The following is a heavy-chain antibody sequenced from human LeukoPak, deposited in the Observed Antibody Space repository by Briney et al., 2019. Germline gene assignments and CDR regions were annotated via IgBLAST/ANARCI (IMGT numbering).Heavy chain of an antibody. D-gene: IGHD5/OR15-5a*01. CDR2: ISSSSSYI. Sequence: GGSLRLSCAASGFTFSSYSMNWVRQAPGKGLEWVSSISSSSSYIYYADSVKGRFTISRDNAKNSLYLQMNSLRAEDTAVYYCARDWAAVSGDWFDPWGQGTLVTVSS. J-gene: IGHJ5*02. V-gene: IGHV3-21*01. CDR3: ARDWAAVSGDWFDP. CDR1: GFTFSSYS.